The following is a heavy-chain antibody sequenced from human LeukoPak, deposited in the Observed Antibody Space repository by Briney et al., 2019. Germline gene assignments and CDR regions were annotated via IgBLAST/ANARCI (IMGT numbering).Heavy chain of an antibody. V-gene: IGHV4-59*01. CDR1: GGSISSYY. D-gene: IGHD5-18*01. CDR2: IYYSGST. Sequence: SQTLSLTCTVSGGSISSYYWSWIRQPPGKGLEWIGYIYYSGSTNYNPSLKSRVTISVDTSKNQFSLKLSSVTAADTAVYYCAKGNRGYSYGPQANAFDIWGQGTMVTVSS. J-gene: IGHJ3*02. CDR3: AKGNRGYSYGPQANAFDI.